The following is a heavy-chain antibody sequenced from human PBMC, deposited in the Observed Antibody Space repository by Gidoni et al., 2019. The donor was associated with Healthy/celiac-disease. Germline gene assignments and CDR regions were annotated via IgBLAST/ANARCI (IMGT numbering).Heavy chain of an antibody. D-gene: IGHD3-3*01. J-gene: IGHJ4*02. CDR1: GFTFSSYG. Sequence: QVQLVESGGGVVQPGRSLRPSCAASGFTFSSYGMHWVRQAPGKGLEWVAVIWYDGSNKYYADSVKGRFTISRDNSKNTLYLQMNSLRAEDTAVYYCARDLPQVYYDFWSGFDYWGQGTLVTVSS. CDR3: ARDLPQVYYDFWSGFDY. CDR2: IWYDGSNK. V-gene: IGHV3-33*01.